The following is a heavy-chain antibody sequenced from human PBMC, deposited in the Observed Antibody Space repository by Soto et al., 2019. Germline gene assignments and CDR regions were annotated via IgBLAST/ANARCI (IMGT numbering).Heavy chain of an antibody. J-gene: IGHJ6*02. CDR2: INHSGST. CDR3: ARGDFGGYYYYGMDV. D-gene: IGHD3-10*01. Sequence: QVQLQQWGAGLLKPSETLSLTCAVYGRSFSGYYWSWIRQPPAKGLERIAEINHSGSTNYNPSLQGRVTIAVDTSKNQFSLKLSSVTAADTAVYYCARGDFGGYYYYGMDVWGQGTTVTVSS. CDR1: GRSFSGYY. V-gene: IGHV4-34*01.